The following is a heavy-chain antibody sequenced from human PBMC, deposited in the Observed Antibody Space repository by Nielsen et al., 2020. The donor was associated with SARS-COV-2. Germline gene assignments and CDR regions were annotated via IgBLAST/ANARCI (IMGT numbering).Heavy chain of an antibody. CDR1: GFTFSSYA. CDR2: ISGSGGST. D-gene: IGHD3-16*01. Sequence: GGSLRLSCAASGFTFSSYAMSWVRQAPGKGLEWVSAISGSGGSTYYADSVKGRFTISRDNSKNTLYLQMNSLRAKETEGYYCAKDQRGADWGQGTLVTVSS. CDR3: AKDQRGAD. J-gene: IGHJ4*02. V-gene: IGHV3-23*01.